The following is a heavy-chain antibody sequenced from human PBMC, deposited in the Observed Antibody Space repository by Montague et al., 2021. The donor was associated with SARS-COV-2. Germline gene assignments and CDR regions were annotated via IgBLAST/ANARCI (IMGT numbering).Heavy chain of an antibody. CDR1: GDSIRNSEYS. Sequence: SETLSLTCTVSGDSIRNSEYSWGWVRQPPGNGLEWIGNIYDGGSTLYNPSLKSRVAIFVDTSKNQFSLKLSSVTAADTAVYYCATRTRYPQNDFGFWGQGTLVTVSS. D-gene: IGHD1-14*01. J-gene: IGHJ4*02. CDR3: ATRTRYPQNDFGF. CDR2: IYDGGST. V-gene: IGHV4-39*01.